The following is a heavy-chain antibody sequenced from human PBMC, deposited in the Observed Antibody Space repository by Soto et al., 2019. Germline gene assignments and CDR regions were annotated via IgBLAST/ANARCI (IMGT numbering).Heavy chain of an antibody. D-gene: IGHD3-10*01. CDR3: ARHWFSGSGSYFYYYYGMDV. Sequence: SETLSLTCTFSGGSISSGGYYWSWIRQHPGEGLEWIGYIYYSGSTYYNPSIKSRVTICVDTSKTQFSLKLSSVTAADTAVYYCARHWFSGSGSYFYYYYGMDVWGQGTTVTVSS. CDR2: IYYSGST. J-gene: IGHJ6*02. CDR1: GGSISSGGYY. V-gene: IGHV4-39*01.